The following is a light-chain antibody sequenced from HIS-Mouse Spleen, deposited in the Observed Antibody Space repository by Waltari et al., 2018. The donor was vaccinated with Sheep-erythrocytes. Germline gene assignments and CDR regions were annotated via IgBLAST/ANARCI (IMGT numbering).Light chain of an antibody. Sequence: QSALTQPRSVSGSPGQSVPISCPGTSSHVGGYHYFPWYQQHPGKAPKLMIYDVSKRPSGVPDRFSGSKSGNTASLTISGLQAEDEADYYCCSYAGSYNHVFATGTKLTVL. CDR3: CSYAGSYNHV. J-gene: IGLJ1*01. CDR1: SSHVGGYHY. CDR2: DVS. V-gene: IGLV2-11*01.